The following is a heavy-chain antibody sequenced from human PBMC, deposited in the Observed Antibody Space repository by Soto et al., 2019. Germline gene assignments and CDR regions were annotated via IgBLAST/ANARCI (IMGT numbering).Heavy chain of an antibody. CDR2: IYYTGST. Sequence: SETLSLTCTVSGGSISDYYWSWIRQPPGKGLEWIGYIYYTGSTNYNPSLKSRVTISVDTSKNHFTLILSSVTAADTAVYYCATARDTHFNFDYWGQGTLVTVSS. J-gene: IGHJ4*02. V-gene: IGHV4-59*01. CDR3: ATARDTHFNFDY. D-gene: IGHD5-18*01. CDR1: GGSISDYY.